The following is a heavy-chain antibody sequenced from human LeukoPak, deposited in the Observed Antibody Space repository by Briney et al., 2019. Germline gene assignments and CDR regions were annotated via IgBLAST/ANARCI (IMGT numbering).Heavy chain of an antibody. D-gene: IGHD6-19*01. CDR3: ARDKGYNSGHAFDY. CDR1: GFTFSSYG. Sequence: GRSLRLSCAASGFTFSSYGMHWVRQAPGKGLEWVALIWYDGTNKYYVDSVKGRFTISRDNSENTLYLQMNSLGAEDTAIYYCARDKGYNSGHAFDYWGQGTLVTVSS. CDR2: IWYDGTNK. J-gene: IGHJ4*02. V-gene: IGHV3-33*01.